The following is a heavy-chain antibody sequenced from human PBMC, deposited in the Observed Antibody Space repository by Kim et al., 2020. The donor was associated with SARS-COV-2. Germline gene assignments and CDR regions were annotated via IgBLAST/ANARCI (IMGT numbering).Heavy chain of an antibody. V-gene: IGHV3-30*02. CDR3: AKAEAYDY. Sequence: GSNQYYADSVKGRFTISRDNSKNTLYLQMNSLRAEDTAVYYCAKAEAYDYWGQGTLVTVSS. CDR2: GSNQ. J-gene: IGHJ4*02.